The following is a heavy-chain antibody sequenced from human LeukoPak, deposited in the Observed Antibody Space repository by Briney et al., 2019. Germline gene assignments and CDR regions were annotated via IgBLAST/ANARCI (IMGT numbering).Heavy chain of an antibody. Sequence: PGGSLRLSCAASGFTFSSYEMNWVRQAPGKGLEWVSYISSSGSTIYYADSVRGRFTISRDNAKNSMYLQMNSLRAEDTAVYYCSREKGISSYVDYYYYYMDVWGKGTTVTVSS. CDR1: GFTFSSYE. V-gene: IGHV3-48*03. CDR3: SREKGISSYVDYYYYYMDV. CDR2: ISSSGSTI. D-gene: IGHD6-6*01. J-gene: IGHJ6*03.